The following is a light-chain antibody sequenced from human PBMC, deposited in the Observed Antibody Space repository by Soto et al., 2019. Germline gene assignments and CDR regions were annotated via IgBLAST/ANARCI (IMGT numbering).Light chain of an antibody. CDR1: SSDVGGYNY. J-gene: IGLJ1*01. Sequence: QSALTQPASVSGSPGQSITIACTGTSSDVGGYNYVSWYQQHPGKAPKLIIFEVSYRPSGISNPFSAPKSGDTASLTISGLQADDEADYYCCSYTDSRTHIFGSGTKLTVL. CDR3: CSYTDSRTHI. CDR2: EVS. V-gene: IGLV2-14*01.